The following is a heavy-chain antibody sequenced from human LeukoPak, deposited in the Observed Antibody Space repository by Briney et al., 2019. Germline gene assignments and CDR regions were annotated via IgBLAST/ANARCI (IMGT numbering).Heavy chain of an antibody. CDR2: IYTSGST. CDR3: ARVTTGGYYNY. D-gene: IGHD3-22*01. Sequence: SETLSLTCTVSGGSISSGSYYWSWIRQPAGKGLEWIGRIYTSGSTNYNPSLKSRVTISLGTSENHFSLKLSSVTAADTAVYYCARVTTGGYYNYWGQGTLVTVSS. J-gene: IGHJ4*02. V-gene: IGHV4-61*02. CDR1: GGSISSGSYY.